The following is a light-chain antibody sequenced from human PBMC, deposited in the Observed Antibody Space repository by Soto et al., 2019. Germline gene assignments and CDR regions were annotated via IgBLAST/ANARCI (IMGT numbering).Light chain of an antibody. CDR2: RNN. CDR3: QSFDTALSSSI. Sequence: VLTQPPSVSGAPGQRVTISCTGTSSNIGAYYDVNWYQIVPGKAPKLLISRNNNRPSGVPDRFSGSKSDTSASLAITGLQSEDEAEYYCQSFDTALSSSIFGGGTKVTVL. CDR1: SSNIGAYYD. J-gene: IGLJ2*01. V-gene: IGLV1-40*01.